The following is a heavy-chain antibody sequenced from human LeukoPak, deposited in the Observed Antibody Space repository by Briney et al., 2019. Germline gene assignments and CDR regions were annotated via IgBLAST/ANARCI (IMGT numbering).Heavy chain of an antibody. J-gene: IGHJ1*01. Sequence: ASVKVSCKASGYTFTSYAMNWVRQAPGQGLEWMGWMNPNSGNTGYAQKFQGRVTITRNTSISTAYMELSSLRSEDTAVYYCARRDCSGGSCYSSHFQHWGQGTLVTVSS. D-gene: IGHD2-15*01. CDR1: GYTFTSYA. V-gene: IGHV1-8*03. CDR2: MNPNSGNT. CDR3: ARRDCSGGSCYSSHFQH.